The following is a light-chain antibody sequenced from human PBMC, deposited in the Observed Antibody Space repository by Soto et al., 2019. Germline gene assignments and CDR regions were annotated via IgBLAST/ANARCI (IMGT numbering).Light chain of an antibody. CDR1: QSVSSD. CDR2: GAS. J-gene: IGKJ2*01. CDR3: QQYNNWPHT. V-gene: IGKV3-15*01. Sequence: EIVMTQSPATLSVSPGERATLSCRASQSVSSDLAWYLQKPGQAPSLLVFGASTRATGMPARFSGSGSGTEFTLTISSLQSEDFAVYYCQQYNNWPHTFRQGTKLEIK.